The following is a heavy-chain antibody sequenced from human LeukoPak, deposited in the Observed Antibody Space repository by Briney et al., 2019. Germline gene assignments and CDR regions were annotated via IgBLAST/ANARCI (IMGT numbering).Heavy chain of an antibody. Sequence: ASVKVSCKASGYTFTGYYMHWVRQAPGQGLEWMGWINPNSGGTNYAQKFQGRVTMTRDTSISTAYMELSRLRSDDTAVYYCARDDIVDCTNGVCHRGFDYWGQGTLVTVSS. D-gene: IGHD2-8*01. J-gene: IGHJ4*02. CDR2: INPNSGGT. CDR3: ARDDIVDCTNGVCHRGFDY. V-gene: IGHV1-2*02. CDR1: GYTFTGYY.